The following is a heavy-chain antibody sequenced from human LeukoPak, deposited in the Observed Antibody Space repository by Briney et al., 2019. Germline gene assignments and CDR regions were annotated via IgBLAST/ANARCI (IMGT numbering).Heavy chain of an antibody. Sequence: SETLSLTCTVSGGSISSSSYYWGWIRRPPGKGLEWIGSIYYSGSTYYNPSLKSRVTISVDTSKNQFSLKLSSVTAADTAVYYCARHPATTNDAFDIWGQGTMVTVSS. CDR3: ARHPATTNDAFDI. D-gene: IGHD1-14*01. CDR2: IYYSGST. J-gene: IGHJ3*02. V-gene: IGHV4-39*01. CDR1: GGSISSSSYY.